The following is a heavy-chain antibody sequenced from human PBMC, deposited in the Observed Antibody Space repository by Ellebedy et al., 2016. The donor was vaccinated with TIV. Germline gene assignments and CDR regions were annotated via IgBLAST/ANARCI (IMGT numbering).Heavy chain of an antibody. CDR2: ISYDGSNK. Sequence: GGSLRLXXAASGFTFSSYGMHWVRQAPGKGLEWVAVISYDGSNKYYADSVKGRFTISRDNSKNTLYLQMNSLRAEDTAVYYCAKDQVAVALLDYWGQGTLVTVSS. J-gene: IGHJ4*02. V-gene: IGHV3-30*18. CDR1: GFTFSSYG. CDR3: AKDQVAVALLDY. D-gene: IGHD6-19*01.